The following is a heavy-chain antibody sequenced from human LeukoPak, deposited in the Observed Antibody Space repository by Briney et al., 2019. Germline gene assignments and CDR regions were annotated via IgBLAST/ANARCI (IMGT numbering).Heavy chain of an antibody. CDR2: ISGSGGST. Sequence: GGSLRLSCAASGFTFSSYGMSWVRQAPGKGLEWASSISGSGGSTYYADSVKGRFTISRDNSKNTLYLQMNSLRAEDTAVYYCAKGHHYYGSGSRFDYWGQGTLVTVSS. CDR3: AKGHHYYGSGSRFDY. J-gene: IGHJ4*02. V-gene: IGHV3-23*01. CDR1: GFTFSSYG. D-gene: IGHD3-10*01.